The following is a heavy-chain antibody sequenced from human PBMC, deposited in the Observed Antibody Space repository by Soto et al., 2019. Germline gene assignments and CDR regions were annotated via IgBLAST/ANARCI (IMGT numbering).Heavy chain of an antibody. D-gene: IGHD2-15*01. V-gene: IGHV1-46*01. CDR3: AREENCSDGICYSEYFQR. CDR2: VNPSGGST. J-gene: IGHJ1*01. CDR1: GYIFTAYS. Sequence: SENVSCKGSGYIFTAYSMHWVRQAPLQVLEWMGVVNPSGGSTNYAQKFQGRITMTRDTSTSTVYMDLSSLTSEDTAVYYCAREENCSDGICYSEYFQRWGRGTLVTVSS.